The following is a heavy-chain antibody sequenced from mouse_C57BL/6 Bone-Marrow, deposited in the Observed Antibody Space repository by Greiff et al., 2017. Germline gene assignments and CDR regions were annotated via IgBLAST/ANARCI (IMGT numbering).Heavy chain of an antibody. J-gene: IGHJ2*01. Sequence: VQLQQSGAELAKPGASVKLSCKASGYTFTSYWLHLVQQRPGQGLEWIGDINPSSGYTKYNQKFKDTATLTADTSSSTAYMQLSSLTYEDSAVYYCARSFLLYFDYWGQGTTLTVSS. CDR2: INPSSGYT. D-gene: IGHD2-1*01. CDR3: ARSFLLYFDY. CDR1: GYTFTSYW. V-gene: IGHV1-7*01.